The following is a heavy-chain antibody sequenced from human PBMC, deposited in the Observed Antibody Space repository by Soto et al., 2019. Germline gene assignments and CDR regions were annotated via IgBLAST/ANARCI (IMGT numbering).Heavy chain of an antibody. CDR2: IIPIFGTA. V-gene: IGHV1-69*01. Sequence: QVQLVQSGAEVKKPGSSVKVSCKASGGTFSSYAISWVRQAPGQGLEWMGGIIPIFGTANYAQKFQGRVTITADESTSTAYMELSSLRSEDTAVYYCASSWSDDRSGYPKPGWFDPWGQGTLVTVSS. CDR1: GGTFSSYA. J-gene: IGHJ5*02. CDR3: ASSWSDDRSGYPKPGWFDP. D-gene: IGHD3-22*01.